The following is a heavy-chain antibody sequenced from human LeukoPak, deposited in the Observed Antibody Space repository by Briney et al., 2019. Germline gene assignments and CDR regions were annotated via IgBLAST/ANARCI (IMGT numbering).Heavy chain of an antibody. D-gene: IGHD2-21*01. V-gene: IGHV3-23*01. Sequence: GGSLRLSCAASGFTFSSYAMSWVRQATGKGLEWVSAISGSGGSTYYADSVKGRFTISRDNSKNTLYLQMNSLRAEDTAVYYCAKFLPTHIVVANYYFDYWGQGTLVTVSS. CDR2: ISGSGGST. J-gene: IGHJ4*02. CDR1: GFTFSSYA. CDR3: AKFLPTHIVVANYYFDY.